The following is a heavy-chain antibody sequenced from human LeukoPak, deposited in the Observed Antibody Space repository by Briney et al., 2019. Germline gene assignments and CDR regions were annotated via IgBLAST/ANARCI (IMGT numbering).Heavy chain of an antibody. Sequence: GGSLRLSCAASGFTFSSYAMHWVRQAPGKGLEWVAVISYDGSNKYYADSVKGRFTISRDNSKNTLYLQMNSLRAEDTAVYYCAKDLLYSDVWGSYRPNPLDYWGQGTLVTVSS. V-gene: IGHV3-30-3*01. D-gene: IGHD3-16*02. CDR2: ISYDGSNK. J-gene: IGHJ4*02. CDR1: GFTFSSYA. CDR3: AKDLLYSDVWGSYRPNPLDY.